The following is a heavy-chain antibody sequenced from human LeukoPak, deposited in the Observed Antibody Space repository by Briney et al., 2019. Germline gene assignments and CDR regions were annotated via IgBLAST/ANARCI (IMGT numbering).Heavy chain of an antibody. CDR2: VYPGGSQT. V-gene: IGHV5-51*01. Sequence: GESLKISCKASSYSFANYWIGWVRQMPGKGLEWMGIVYPGGSQTLYSPSFQGQVTISGDKSISTAYLQWSSLKASDTAMYYCARGGNSDAFDIWGQGTMVTVSS. CDR1: SYSFANYW. D-gene: IGHD4-23*01. J-gene: IGHJ3*02. CDR3: ARGGNSDAFDI.